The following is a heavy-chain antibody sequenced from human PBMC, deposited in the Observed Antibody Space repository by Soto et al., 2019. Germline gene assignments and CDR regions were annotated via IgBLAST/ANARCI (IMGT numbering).Heavy chain of an antibody. CDR2: ISAYNGNT. J-gene: IGHJ4*02. Sequence: QVQLVQSGAEVKKPGASVKVSCKASGYTFTSYGISWVRKAPGKGLEWMGRISAYNGNTNYAQKLQGRVTLTTDTSTSTAYMELRSLRSDDTAVYYFAINARELLRPQNWGQVTLVTVSS. CDR3: AINARELLRPQN. V-gene: IGHV1-18*01. CDR1: GYTFTSYG. D-gene: IGHD1-26*01.